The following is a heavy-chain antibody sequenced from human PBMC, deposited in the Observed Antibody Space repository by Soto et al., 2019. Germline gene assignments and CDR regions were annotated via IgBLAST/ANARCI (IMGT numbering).Heavy chain of an antibody. J-gene: IGHJ4*02. Sequence: EVQLVESGGGLVXPGGSLXLSCAXSGXXXXXXWVRQAPGKGLEWVDNIGLDGGEKNYPESVRGRFTISRDSAKKSLYLAMNSLRTDDTAVYYCTGGRGWVSDSWGQGTLVTVSS. CDR1: GXXXX. V-gene: IGHV3-7*05. CDR3: TGGRGWVSDS. CDR2: IGLDGGEK. D-gene: IGHD6-19*01.